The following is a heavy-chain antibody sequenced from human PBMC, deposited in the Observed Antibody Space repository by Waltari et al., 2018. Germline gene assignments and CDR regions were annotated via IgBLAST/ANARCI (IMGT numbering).Heavy chain of an antibody. CDR1: GGSFSGYY. D-gene: IGHD5-18*01. J-gene: IGHJ4*02. V-gene: IGHV4-34*01. CDR2: INHSGST. Sequence: QVQLQQWGAGLLKPSETLSLTCAVYGGSFSGYYWSWIRQPPGKGLEWIGEINHSGSTNYNPYLKSRVTISGDTSKNQFSRQLSSVTAADTAVYYCARADVDTAMDWLDYCGQGTLVIVSS. CDR3: ARADVDTAMDWLDY.